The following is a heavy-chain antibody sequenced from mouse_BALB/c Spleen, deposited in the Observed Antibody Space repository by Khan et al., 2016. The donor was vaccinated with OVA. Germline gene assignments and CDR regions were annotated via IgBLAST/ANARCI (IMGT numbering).Heavy chain of an antibody. V-gene: IGHV1-76*01. Sequence: VQLKQSGAELVRPGASVKLSCKTSGYIFTSYWIHWVVQRSGQGLEWIARIYPGTDNIYYNEEFKDKATLTADKSSSTPYMQLSSLKSDDSAVYFCAREEALYYFDYWGQGTTLTVSS. J-gene: IGHJ2*01. CDR1: GYIFTSYW. CDR2: IYPGTDNI. CDR3: AREEALYYFDY.